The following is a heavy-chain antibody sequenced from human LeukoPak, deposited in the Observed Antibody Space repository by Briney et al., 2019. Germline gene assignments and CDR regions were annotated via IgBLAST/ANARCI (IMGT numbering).Heavy chain of an antibody. V-gene: IGHV4-61*08. CDR1: GASISSDGYH. CDR3: ARTVGYSGSYRRAFDI. Sequence: KPSETLSLTCTVSGASISSDGYHWTWIRQPPGKGLEWIGYIYYSGSTNYNPSLKSRVTISVDTSKNQFSLKLSSVTAADTAVYYCARTVGYSGSYRRAFDIWGQGTMVTVSS. J-gene: IGHJ3*02. CDR2: IYYSGST. D-gene: IGHD1-26*01.